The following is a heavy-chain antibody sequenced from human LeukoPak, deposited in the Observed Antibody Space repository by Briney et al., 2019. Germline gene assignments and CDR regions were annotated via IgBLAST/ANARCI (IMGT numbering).Heavy chain of an antibody. CDR3: ARDRVTLIRAEADAFDI. CDR2: INPNSGGT. D-gene: IGHD3-22*01. V-gene: IGHV1-2*02. CDR1: GYTFSGYY. Sequence: ASVKVSCKASGYTFSGYYMHWVRQAPGQGLEWMGWINPNSGGTNYAQKFQGRVTMTRDTSISTAYMELSRLRSDDTAVYYCARDRVTLIRAEADAFDIWGQGTMVTVSS. J-gene: IGHJ3*02.